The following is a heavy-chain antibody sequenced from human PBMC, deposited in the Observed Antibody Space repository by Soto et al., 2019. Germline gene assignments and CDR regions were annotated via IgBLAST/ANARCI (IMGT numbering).Heavy chain of an antibody. Sequence: PGGSLRLSCAAFGFTFSSYAMNWVRKAPGKGLEWVSATTGSGGVTYYADSVKGRFTISRDNSKNTLYLQMNSLRAEDTAVYYCVKSFDYDILTGYTSYSEYWGQGTRVTVSS. D-gene: IGHD3-9*01. CDR2: TTGSGGVT. V-gene: IGHV3-23*01. CDR3: VKSFDYDILTGYTSYSEY. J-gene: IGHJ4*02. CDR1: GFTFSSYA.